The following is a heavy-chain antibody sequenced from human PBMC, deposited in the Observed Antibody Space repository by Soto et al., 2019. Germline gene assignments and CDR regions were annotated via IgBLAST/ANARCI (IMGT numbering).Heavy chain of an antibody. CDR3: AEDRRTMSGLDY. V-gene: IGHV3-23*01. CDR1: GFTFSKYG. Sequence: GGSLRLSCAASGFTFSKYGMSWVRQAPGKGLEWVSGISDGGSGTYYADSVKGRFTISRDNSRNTLYPQMNSLSVDDTAIYYCAEDRRTMSGLDYWGQGSPVTVSS. J-gene: IGHJ4*02. CDR2: ISDGGSGT.